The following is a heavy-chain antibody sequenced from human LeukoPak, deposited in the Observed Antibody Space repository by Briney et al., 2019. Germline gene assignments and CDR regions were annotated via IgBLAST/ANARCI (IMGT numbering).Heavy chain of an antibody. CDR3: ARESFQAFDI. CDR2: IYYIGIT. J-gene: IGHJ3*02. CDR1: GGSVSSYY. Sequence: SETLSLTCTVSGGSVSSYYWRWIRQPPGKGLEYIGYIYYIGITNYNPSLKSRVPISVDTSKNQFSLELSSVTAADTAIYYCARESFQAFDIWGQGTLVTVSS. V-gene: IGHV4-59*02. D-gene: IGHD1-26*01.